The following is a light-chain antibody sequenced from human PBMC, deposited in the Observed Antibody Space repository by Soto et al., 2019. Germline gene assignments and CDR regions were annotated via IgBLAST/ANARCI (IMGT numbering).Light chain of an antibody. CDR2: DNN. CDR3: GTWDSSLSVTV. Sequence: QSVLTQPPSVSAAPGQKVTLSCSGSSSNIENNYVSWYQQLPGTAPKLLIYDNNKRPSGIPDRFSGSKSGTSATLGITGLQTGDEADYYCGTWDSSLSVTVFGGGTQLTVL. J-gene: IGLJ2*01. V-gene: IGLV1-51*01. CDR1: SSNIENNY.